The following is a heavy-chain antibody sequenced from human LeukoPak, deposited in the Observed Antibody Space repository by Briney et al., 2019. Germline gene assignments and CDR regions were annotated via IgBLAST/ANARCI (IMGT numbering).Heavy chain of an antibody. CDR2: ISSSGSTI. CDR3: ARAEEGYCSGGSCYYYYDMDV. D-gene: IGHD2-15*01. CDR1: GVTFSSYE. Sequence: QPGGSLRLSCAASGVTFSSYEMNWVRQAPGKGLEWVSYISSSGSTIYYADSVKGRFTISRDNAKNSLYLQMNSLRAEDTAVYYCARAEEGYCSGGSCYYYYDMDVWGQGTTVTVSS. J-gene: IGHJ6*02. V-gene: IGHV3-48*03.